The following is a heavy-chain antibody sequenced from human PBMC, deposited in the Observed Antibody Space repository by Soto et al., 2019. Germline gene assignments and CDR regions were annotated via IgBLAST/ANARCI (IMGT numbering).Heavy chain of an antibody. V-gene: IGHV3-23*01. J-gene: IGHJ6*02. Sequence: PGGSLRLSCAASGFTFSSYAMSWVRQAPGKGLEWVSAISGSGGSTYYADSVKGRFTISRDNSKNTLYLQMNSLRAEDTAVYYCAKVPGPAMAYYHYYGMDVWGQGTTVTVSS. D-gene: IGHD5-18*01. CDR3: AKVPGPAMAYYHYYGMDV. CDR2: ISGSGGST. CDR1: GFTFSSYA.